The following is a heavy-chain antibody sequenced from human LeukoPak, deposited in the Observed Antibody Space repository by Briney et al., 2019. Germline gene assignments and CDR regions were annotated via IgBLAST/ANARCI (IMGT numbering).Heavy chain of an antibody. CDR2: TYYRSKWYK. D-gene: IGHD6-19*01. J-gene: IGHJ4*02. V-gene: IGHV6-1*01. Sequence: SHTVSLTCGIWVDIVSLNSAVWNWITQSPSRGLEWLGMTYYRSKWYKYYAVSVKSRITITPDTSKNQFSLQLNSVTPEDTAVYYCARDGGYSSGWPYFDYWGQGTLVTVSS. CDR3: ARDGGYSSGWPYFDY. CDR1: VDIVSLNSAV.